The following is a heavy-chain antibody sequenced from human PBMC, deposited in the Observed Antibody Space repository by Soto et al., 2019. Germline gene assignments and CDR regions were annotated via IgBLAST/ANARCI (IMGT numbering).Heavy chain of an antibody. CDR3: ASTYYYDSSGYSPLDV. CDR1: GGSISSGDYY. V-gene: IGHV4-30-4*01. Sequence: SETLSLPCTVSGGSISSGDYYWSWIRQPPGKGLEWIGYIYYSGSTYYNPSLKSRVTISVDTSKNQFSLKLSSVTAADTAVYYCASTYYYDSSGYSPLDVWGQGTTVTVS. CDR2: IYYSGST. J-gene: IGHJ6*02. D-gene: IGHD3-22*01.